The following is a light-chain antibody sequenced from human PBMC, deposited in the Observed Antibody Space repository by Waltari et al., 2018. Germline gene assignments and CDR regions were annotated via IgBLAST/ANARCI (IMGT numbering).Light chain of an antibody. CDR3: QQRYKWPLT. J-gene: IGKJ4*01. CDR2: ASS. CDR1: QSVRTY. V-gene: IGKV3-11*01. Sequence: EIVLTQSPATLSFSPGERATLSCRASQSVRTYLAWYQQRPGQPPRLLIYASSSRATGIPTRFSGSGSETDFTLTISSLEPEDFAVYYCQQRYKWPLTFGGGSKVEI.